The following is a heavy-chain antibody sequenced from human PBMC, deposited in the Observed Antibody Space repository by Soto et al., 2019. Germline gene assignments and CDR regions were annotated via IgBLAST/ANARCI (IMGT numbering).Heavy chain of an antibody. CDR2: IYYSGST. Sequence: SETLSLTCTVSGGSVSSGSYYWSWIRQPPGKGLEWIGYIYYSGSTNYNPSLKSRVTISVDTSKNQFSLKLSSVTAADTAVYYCARVLTGTTGFDYWGQGTLVTVSS. V-gene: IGHV4-61*01. D-gene: IGHD1-7*01. J-gene: IGHJ4*02. CDR3: ARVLTGTTGFDY. CDR1: GGSVSSGSYY.